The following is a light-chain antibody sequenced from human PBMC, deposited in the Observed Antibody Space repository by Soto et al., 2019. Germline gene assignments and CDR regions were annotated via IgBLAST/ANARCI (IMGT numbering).Light chain of an antibody. CDR3: QQSYSTPRA. V-gene: IGKV1-39*01. Sequence: DIQMTQSPYSLSASVGDRVTITCRASQSISSYLNWYQQKPGKAPKLLIYAASSLQSGVPSRFSGSGSGTDFTLTSSSLQPEDFATYYCQQSYSTPRAFGPGTKVDIK. J-gene: IGKJ3*01. CDR1: QSISSY. CDR2: AAS.